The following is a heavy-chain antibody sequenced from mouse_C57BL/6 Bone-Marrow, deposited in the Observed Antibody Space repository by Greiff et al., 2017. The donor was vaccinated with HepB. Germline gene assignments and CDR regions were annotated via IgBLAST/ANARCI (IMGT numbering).Heavy chain of an antibody. CDR2: IYPGSGST. J-gene: IGHJ2*01. V-gene: IGHV1-55*01. CDR1: GYTFTSYW. CDR3: ARREIYYGNYFFDY. D-gene: IGHD2-1*01. Sequence: QVQLQHPGAELVKPGASVKMSCKASGYTFTSYWITWVKQRPGQGLEWIGDIYPGSGSTNYNEKFKSKATLTVDTSSSTAYMQLSSLTSEDSAVYYCARREIYYGNYFFDYWGQGTTLTVSS.